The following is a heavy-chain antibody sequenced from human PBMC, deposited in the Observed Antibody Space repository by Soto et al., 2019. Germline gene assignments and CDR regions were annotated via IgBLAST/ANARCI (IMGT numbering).Heavy chain of an antibody. V-gene: IGHV1-18*01. Sequence: ASVKVSCKASGYTFTSYGISWVRQAPGQGLEWMGWISAYNGNTNYAQKLQGRVTITTETSTSTAYMELRSLRYDETAVYYCARDLYGSSRYYRPAYWG. CDR3: ARDLYGSSRYYRPAY. CDR1: GYTFTSYG. J-gene: IGHJ4*01. D-gene: IGHD3-22*01. CDR2: ISAYNGNT.